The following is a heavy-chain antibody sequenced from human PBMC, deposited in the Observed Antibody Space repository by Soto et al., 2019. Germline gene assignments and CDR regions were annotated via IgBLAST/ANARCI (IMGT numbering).Heavy chain of an antibody. CDR2: ISSSSSYI. Sequence: AGGALRLSCAASGFTFSSDSKNWVRQAPGKGLVWVSSISSSSSYIYYADSVKGRFTISRDNAKNSLYLQMNSLRAEDTAVYYCARDRGYCSSTSCYHNWFDPWGQGTLVTVSS. CDR3: ARDRGYCSSTSCYHNWFDP. CDR1: GFTFSSDS. V-gene: IGHV3-21*01. J-gene: IGHJ5*02. D-gene: IGHD2-2*01.